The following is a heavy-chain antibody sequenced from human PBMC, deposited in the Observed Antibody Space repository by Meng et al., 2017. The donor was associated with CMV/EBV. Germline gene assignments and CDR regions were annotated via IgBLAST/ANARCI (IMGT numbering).Heavy chain of an antibody. CDR3: AKGGISCSSTSCQFRSGMDV. V-gene: IGHV3-23*01. CDR1: GFTVSSNY. CDR2: ISGSGGST. D-gene: IGHD2-2*01. J-gene: IGHJ6*02. Sequence: GESLKISCAASGFTVSSNYMSWVRQAPGKGLEWVSVISGSGGSTYYADSVKGRFTISRDNSKNTLYLQMNSLRAEDTAVYYCAKGGISCSSTSCQFRSGMDVWGQGTTVTVSS.